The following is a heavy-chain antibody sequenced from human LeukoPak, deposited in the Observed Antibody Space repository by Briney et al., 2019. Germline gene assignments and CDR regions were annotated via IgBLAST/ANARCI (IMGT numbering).Heavy chain of an antibody. J-gene: IGHJ4*02. CDR1: GASITSYY. Sequence: SEPLSLTCTVSGASITSYYWSWIRQPPGKGLEWIGYIYYSGSTTYKPSLKSRVTITVDTSKNQFSLKLSSVTAADTAVYYCARLSIVGATNFDYWGQGTLVTVSS. V-gene: IGHV4-59*08. CDR3: ARLSIVGATNFDY. D-gene: IGHD1-26*01. CDR2: IYYSGST.